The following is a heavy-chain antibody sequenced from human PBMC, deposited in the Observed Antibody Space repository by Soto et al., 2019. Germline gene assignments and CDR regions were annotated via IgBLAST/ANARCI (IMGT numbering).Heavy chain of an antibody. Sequence: PGGSLRLSCAASGFTFSSYAMSWVRQAPGKGLEWVSAISGSGGSTYYADSVKGRFTISRDNSKNTLYLQMNSLRAEDTAVYYCAKDIATGPRYYYDSSGYCFDYWGQGTLVTSPQ. D-gene: IGHD3-22*01. CDR3: AKDIATGPRYYYDSSGYCFDY. CDR2: ISGSGGST. J-gene: IGHJ4*02. CDR1: GFTFSSYA. V-gene: IGHV3-23*01.